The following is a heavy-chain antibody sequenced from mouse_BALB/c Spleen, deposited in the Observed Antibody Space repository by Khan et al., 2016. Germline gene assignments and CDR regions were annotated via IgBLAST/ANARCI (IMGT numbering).Heavy chain of an antibody. V-gene: IGHV2-6-7*01. CDR1: GFSLIAYG. D-gene: IGHD2-2*01. CDR2: IWGDGTN. J-gene: IGHJ4*01. CDR3: ARDGWGYYAMDY. Sequence: QVQLKESGPGLVAPSQSLSITCTVSGFSLIAYGVNWVRQPPGKSLEWLGMIWGDGTNDYNSALKSRLNITKDNSKSQVFLKMNSLQTDDAARYYCARDGWGYYAMDYWGQGTSVTVSS.